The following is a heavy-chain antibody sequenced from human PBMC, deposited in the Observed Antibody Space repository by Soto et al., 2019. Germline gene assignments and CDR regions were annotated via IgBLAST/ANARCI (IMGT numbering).Heavy chain of an antibody. CDR1: GGSISSGDYF. V-gene: IGHV4-30-4*01. CDR3: ARGLVIIPHYYHGMDV. D-gene: IGHD3-9*01. J-gene: IGHJ6*02. Sequence: QVQLQESGPGLVKPSQTLSLTCTVSGGSISSGDYFWSWIRQSPGKGLEWIGYISSIGSTYYNPSLRSRGSITRDTSKNLSTLKLSSATTTDTAVYYWARGLVIIPHYYHGMDVWGQGTTVNVSS. CDR2: ISSIGST.